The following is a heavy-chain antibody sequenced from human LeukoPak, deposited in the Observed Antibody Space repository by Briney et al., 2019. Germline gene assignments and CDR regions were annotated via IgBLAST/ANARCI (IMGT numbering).Heavy chain of an antibody. CDR2: INPNSGGT. J-gene: IGHJ4*02. CDR3: ARSSDTAMDLLDY. V-gene: IGHV1-2*06. CDR1: GYTFTGYY. Sequence: ASVKVSCKASGYTFTGYYKHRVRQAPGQALEWMGRINPNSGGTNYAQKFQGRVTMTRDTSISTAYMELSRLRSDGTAVYYCARSSDTAMDLLDYWGQGTLVTVSS. D-gene: IGHD5-18*01.